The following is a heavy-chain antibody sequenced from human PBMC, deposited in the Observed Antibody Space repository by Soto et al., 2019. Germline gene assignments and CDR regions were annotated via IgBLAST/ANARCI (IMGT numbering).Heavy chain of an antibody. CDR3: TRLNYYGSGSGRN. CDR1: GFTFSGSA. D-gene: IGHD3-10*01. J-gene: IGHJ4*02. Sequence: GGSLRLSCAASGFTFSGSAMHWVRQASGKGLEWVGRIRSKANSYATAYAASVKGRFTISRDDSKNTAYLQMNSLKTEDTAVYYCTRLNYYGSGSGRNWGQGTLVTVSS. CDR2: IRSKANSYAT. V-gene: IGHV3-73*01.